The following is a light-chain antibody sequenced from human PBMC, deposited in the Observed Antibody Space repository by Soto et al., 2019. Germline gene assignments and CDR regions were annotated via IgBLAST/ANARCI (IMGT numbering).Light chain of an antibody. CDR1: SSNIGAGYD. V-gene: IGLV1-40*01. Sequence: QLVLTQPPSVSGAPGQRVTISCTGSSSNIGAGYDVHWYQQLPGTAPKLLIYGNSNRPSGVPDRFSGSKSGTSASLAITGLQAEDEADYYCQSYDSSLSASEVFGGGTQLTVL. CDR3: QSYDSSLSASEV. J-gene: IGLJ3*02. CDR2: GNS.